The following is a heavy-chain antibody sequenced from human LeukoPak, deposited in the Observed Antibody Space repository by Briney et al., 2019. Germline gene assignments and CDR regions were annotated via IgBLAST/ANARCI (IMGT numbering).Heavy chain of an antibody. V-gene: IGHV1-2*02. Sequence: ASVKVSCKASGYTFTGYYMHWVRQAPGQGLEWMGWINPNSGGTNYAQKFQGRVTMTRDTSISTAYMELSRLRSDDTAVYYCARSIVVVVAAIGMDVWGKGTTVTVSS. CDR2: INPNSGGT. CDR3: ARSIVVVVAAIGMDV. D-gene: IGHD2-15*01. J-gene: IGHJ6*04. CDR1: GYTFTGYY.